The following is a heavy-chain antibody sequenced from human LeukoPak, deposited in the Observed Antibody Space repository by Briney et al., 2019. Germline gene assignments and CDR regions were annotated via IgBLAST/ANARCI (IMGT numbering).Heavy chain of an antibody. CDR2: IYYSGST. D-gene: IGHD4-23*01. CDR1: GGSISSSSYY. V-gene: IGHV4-39*07. Sequence: SETLSLTCTVSGGSISSSSYYWGWIRQPPGKGLEWIGSIYYSGSTYYNPSLKSRVTISVNTSKNQFSLKLSSVTAADTAVYYCARVGSKGSHDYGGNFDYWGQGTLVTVSS. J-gene: IGHJ4*02. CDR3: ARVGSKGSHDYGGNFDY.